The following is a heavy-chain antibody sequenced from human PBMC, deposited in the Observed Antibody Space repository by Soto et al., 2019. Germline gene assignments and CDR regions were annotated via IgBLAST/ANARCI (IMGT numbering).Heavy chain of an antibody. J-gene: IGHJ6*02. CDR1: GYTFTSYY. Sequence: QVQLVQSGAEVKKPGASVKVSCKVSGYTFTSYYMHWVRQAPGQGLEWMGIINPSGGSTSYAQKFQGRVTMTRDTSTSTVYMELSSLRSEDTAVYYCARDLAYCGGDCYPPYYYGMDVWGQGTTVTVSS. CDR3: ARDLAYCGGDCYPPYYYGMDV. D-gene: IGHD2-21*02. V-gene: IGHV1-46*01. CDR2: INPSGGST.